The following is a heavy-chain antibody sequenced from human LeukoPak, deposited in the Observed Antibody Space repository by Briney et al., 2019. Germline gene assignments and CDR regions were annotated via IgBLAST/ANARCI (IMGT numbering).Heavy chain of an antibody. D-gene: IGHD3-10*01. CDR2: IYSGGTT. CDR1: GFTFSSYE. J-gene: IGHJ4*02. CDR3: ARRDSGSSGRYYFDY. Sequence: GGSLRLSCAASGFTFSSYEMNWVRQAPGKGLEWVSVIYSGGTTFYADSVKGRFTISRDNSKNTLYLQMNSLRAEDTAVYYCARRDSGSSGRYYFDYWGQGALVTVPS. V-gene: IGHV3-53*01.